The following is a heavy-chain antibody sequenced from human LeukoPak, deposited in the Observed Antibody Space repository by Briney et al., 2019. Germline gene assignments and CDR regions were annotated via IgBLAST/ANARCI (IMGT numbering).Heavy chain of an antibody. D-gene: IGHD3-22*01. CDR2: ISGSGGST. CDR1: GFTFSSYA. Sequence: GGSLRLPCAASGFTFSSYAMSWVRQAPGKGLEWVSAISGSGGSTYYADSVKGRFTISRDNSKNTLYLQMNSLRAEDTAVYYCAKDLRVVVVKFDYWGQGTLVTVSS. J-gene: IGHJ4*02. CDR3: AKDLRVVVVKFDY. V-gene: IGHV3-23*01.